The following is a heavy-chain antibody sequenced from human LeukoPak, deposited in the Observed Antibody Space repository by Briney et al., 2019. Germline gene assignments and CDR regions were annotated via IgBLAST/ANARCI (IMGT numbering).Heavy chain of an antibody. J-gene: IGHJ6*02. CDR1: GYTFTSYD. Sequence: GSVKVSCKASGYTFTSYDINWVRQATGQGLEWMGWMNPNSGNTGYAQKFQGRVTMTRNTSISTAYMELSSLRSEDTAVYYCARIGYYDFWSGYYLIPGYYYYGMDVWGQGTTVTVSS. CDR3: ARIGYYDFWSGYYLIPGYYYYGMDV. V-gene: IGHV1-8*01. D-gene: IGHD3-3*01. CDR2: MNPNSGNT.